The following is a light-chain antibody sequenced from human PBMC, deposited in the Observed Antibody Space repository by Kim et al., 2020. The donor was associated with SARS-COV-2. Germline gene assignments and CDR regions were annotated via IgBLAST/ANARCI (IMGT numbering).Light chain of an antibody. CDR1: QSVSSN. V-gene: IGKV3-15*01. J-gene: IGKJ1*01. Sequence: SPGERANLSCRASQSVSSNLAWYQQKPGQAPRLLIYGASTRATGIPARFSGSGSGTEFTLTISSLQSEDFAVYYCQQYNNWPPGTFGQGTKVDIK. CDR3: QQYNNWPPGT. CDR2: GAS.